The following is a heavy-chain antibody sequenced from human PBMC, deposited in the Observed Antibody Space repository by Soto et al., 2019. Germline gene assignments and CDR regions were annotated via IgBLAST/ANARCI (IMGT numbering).Heavy chain of an antibody. CDR3: ARDLVMGYCSGGSCYPPENYGMDV. Sequence: PGGSLRLSCAASGFPFSDHAMHWVRQTPGKGLEWVSAITGRGDSTYYADSVKGRFTISRDNSKSTLYLQMNSLRAEDTAVYYCARDLVMGYCSGGSCYPPENYGMDVWGQGTTVTVSS. CDR1: GFPFSDHA. J-gene: IGHJ6*02. V-gene: IGHV3-23*01. CDR2: ITGRGDST. D-gene: IGHD2-15*01.